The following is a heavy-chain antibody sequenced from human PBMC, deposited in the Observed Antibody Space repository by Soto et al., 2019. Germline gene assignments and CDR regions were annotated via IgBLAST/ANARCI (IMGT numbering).Heavy chain of an antibody. V-gene: IGHV3-49*03. CDR2: IRSKAYGGTT. D-gene: IGHD3-9*01. Sequence: PGGSLRLSCTASGFTFGDYAMSWFRQAPGKGLEWVGFIRSKAYGGTTEYAASVKGRFTISRDDSKSIAYLQMNSLKTEDTAVYYCTRAFDFSTAYYYFDYWGQGTLVTVSS. CDR3: TRAFDFSTAYYYFDY. CDR1: GFTFGDYA. J-gene: IGHJ4*02.